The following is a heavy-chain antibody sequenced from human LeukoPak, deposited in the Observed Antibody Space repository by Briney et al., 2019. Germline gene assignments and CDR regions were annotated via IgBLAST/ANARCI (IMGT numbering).Heavy chain of an antibody. Sequence: GESLKISCTASGYDFANSWIGWVRQMPGKGLEWMGIIYGGDSETRYGPSFQGQVTISVDKSITTAYLQWSSLKASDTAMYYCARRVLAAVGYYFDFWGQGTLVTVSS. J-gene: IGHJ4*02. CDR3: ARRVLAAVGYYFDF. D-gene: IGHD1-26*01. V-gene: IGHV5-51*01. CDR2: IYGGDSET. CDR1: GYDFANSW.